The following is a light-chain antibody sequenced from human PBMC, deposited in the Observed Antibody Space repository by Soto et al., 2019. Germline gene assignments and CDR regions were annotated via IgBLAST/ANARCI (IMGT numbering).Light chain of an antibody. J-gene: IGKJ2*01. CDR2: WAS. CDR3: QQYNNTPYT. V-gene: IGKV4-1*01. Sequence: DIVMTQSPDSLAVSLGKRATINCKSSQSVLYSADNKNYLAWYQQKPGQPPKLLIYWASTRESGVPDRFSGSGSGTDFTLTISSLQAEDVAVYYCQQYNNTPYTFGQGTKLEIK. CDR1: QSVLYSADNKNY.